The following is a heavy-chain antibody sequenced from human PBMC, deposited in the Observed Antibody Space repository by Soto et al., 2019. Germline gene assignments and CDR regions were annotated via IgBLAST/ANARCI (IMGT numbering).Heavy chain of an antibody. CDR3: ARRYSDFWRGYYYFDY. Sequence: SETVSLTCTVSGGSSSSSSYYWGWIRQPPEKGLEWIGSIYYSGSSYYNRSLKSRVTISVDTSKNQFARRLSSVTAADTAVYYCARRYSDFWRGYYYFDYWGQGTLVTLSS. V-gene: IGHV4-39*01. D-gene: IGHD3-3*01. CDR1: GGSSSSSSYY. CDR2: IYYSGSS. J-gene: IGHJ4*02.